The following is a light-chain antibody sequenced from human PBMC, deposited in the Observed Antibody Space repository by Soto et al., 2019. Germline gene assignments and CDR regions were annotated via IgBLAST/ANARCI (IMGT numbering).Light chain of an antibody. CDR1: QSVSGN. J-gene: IGKJ1*01. Sequence: IVMTQSPATVSASPGERVTLSCRASQSVSGNVAWYHQKPGQPPRLLVYGASTTATDIPGRFFGSGSETDFTLTITRLQSEDFGNYYCQQFNSWPRTFGQGTKVEIK. CDR2: GAS. V-gene: IGKV3-15*01. CDR3: QQFNSWPRT.